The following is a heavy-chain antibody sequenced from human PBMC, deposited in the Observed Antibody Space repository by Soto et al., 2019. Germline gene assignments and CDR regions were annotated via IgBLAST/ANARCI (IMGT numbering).Heavy chain of an antibody. Sequence: SETLSLTCTVSGGSISSYYWSWIRQPPGKGLEWIGYIYYSGSTNYNPSLKSRVAISVDTSKNQFSLKLSSVTAADTAVYYCARGYGRWLQFYFDYWGQGTLVTVSS. CDR1: GGSISSYY. V-gene: IGHV4-59*01. D-gene: IGHD5-12*01. CDR3: ARGYGRWLQFYFDY. CDR2: IYYSGST. J-gene: IGHJ4*02.